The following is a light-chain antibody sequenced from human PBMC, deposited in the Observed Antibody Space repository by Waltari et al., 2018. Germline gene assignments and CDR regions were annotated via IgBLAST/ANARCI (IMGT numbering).Light chain of an antibody. CDR1: VSLAYSDGYTY. J-gene: IGKJ4*01. CDR3: MQGIHWRS. CDR2: KVY. Sequence: DIVLTQSPLSLPVTLGQPASISCRSSVSLAYSDGYTYLSWFHQRPGQPPRRLIYKVYNRDSGVPDRCSGSGSGTDFTLKISRVEAGDVGVYYCMQGIHWRSFGGGTRVEIK. V-gene: IGKV2-30*01.